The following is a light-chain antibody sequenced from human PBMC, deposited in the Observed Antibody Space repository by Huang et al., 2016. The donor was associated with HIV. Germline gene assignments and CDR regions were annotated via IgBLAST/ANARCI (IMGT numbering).Light chain of an antibody. V-gene: IGKV3-20*01. J-gene: IGKJ5*01. CDR3: QQYGSSPIT. CDR2: EAS. Sequence: EIVLTQSPGTLSLSPGETATLSCRAGQSVDSNYLAWYQQTPGQAPGLLIHEASTRATGIPGRFSGSGSGTDFTLTISRLEPEDFAVYYCQQYGSSPITFGQGTRLEIK. CDR1: QSVDSNY.